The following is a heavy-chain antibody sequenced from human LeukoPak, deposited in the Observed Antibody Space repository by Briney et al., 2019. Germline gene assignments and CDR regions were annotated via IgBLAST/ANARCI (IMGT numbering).Heavy chain of an antibody. CDR1: GGSISSSSYY. Sequence: SETLSLTCTVSGGSISSSSYYWGWIRQPPGKGLEWIGSIYYSGSTYYNPSLKSRVTISVDTSKNQFSLKLSSVTAADTAVYYCARLEVMAWLSSPIDYWGQGTLVTVSS. CDR2: IYYSGST. J-gene: IGHJ4*02. CDR3: ARLEVMAWLSSPIDY. D-gene: IGHD3-3*01. V-gene: IGHV4-39*01.